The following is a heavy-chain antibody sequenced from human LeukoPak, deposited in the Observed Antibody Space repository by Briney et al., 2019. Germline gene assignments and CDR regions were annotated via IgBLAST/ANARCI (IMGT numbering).Heavy chain of an antibody. J-gene: IGHJ5*02. V-gene: IGHV1-46*01. CDR3: ARSEFSRAIYFDP. D-gene: IGHD6-6*01. CDR1: GYTLTNYY. CDR2: IDPSGGST. Sequence: ASVKVSCKASGYTLTNYYMHWVRQAPGRGLEWMGIIDPSGGSTTYAQNFQGRVTMTRDTSTSTVYMNLTSLRSEDTAVYYCARSEFSRAIYFDPWGQGTLVTVSA.